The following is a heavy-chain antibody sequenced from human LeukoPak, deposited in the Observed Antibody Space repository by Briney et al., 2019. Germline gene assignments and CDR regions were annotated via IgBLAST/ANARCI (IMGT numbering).Heavy chain of an antibody. CDR3: ARDSEWFGESLLY. D-gene: IGHD3-10*01. CDR2: MSSNNRYI. Sequence: GGSLRLSCAASGFTFSDYSMNWVRQAPGEKLEWVSSMSSNNRYIYYADSVKGRFTISRDNAKNSLSLQMHSLRAEDTAIYYCARDSEWFGESLLYWGQGTLVTVSS. J-gene: IGHJ4*02. CDR1: GFTFSDYS. V-gene: IGHV3-21*06.